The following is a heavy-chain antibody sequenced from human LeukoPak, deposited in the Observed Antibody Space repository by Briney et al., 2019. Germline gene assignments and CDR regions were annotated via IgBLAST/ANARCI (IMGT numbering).Heavy chain of an antibody. CDR1: GSAFSRYG. V-gene: IGHV3-33*01. CDR3: ARGDHDSSGYYYEDY. J-gene: IGHJ4*02. CDR2: MWYDGSNE. D-gene: IGHD3-22*01. Sequence: GRSLRLSCAASGSAFSRYGMHWLRQAPGTGLEWVAVMWYDGSNEAYADSVRGRFTISRDNSKNTLYLQMNSLRAEDTAVYYCARGDHDSSGYYYEDYWGQGTLVTVSS.